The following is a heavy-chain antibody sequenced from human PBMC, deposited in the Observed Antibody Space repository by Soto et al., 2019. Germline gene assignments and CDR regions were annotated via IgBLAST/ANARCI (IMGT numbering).Heavy chain of an antibody. J-gene: IGHJ4*02. D-gene: IGHD1-1*01. CDR3: ARQETTSTLDY. Sequence: PGESLKIYCKGSGYSFNNYWIGRVRQMPGKGLEWMGIIYPGDSDTRYSPAFQGHVTISADKSSSTAYLQWSSLEASDTAIYYCARQETTSTLDYWGQGTLVTVSS. V-gene: IGHV5-51*01. CDR1: GYSFNNYW. CDR2: IYPGDSDT.